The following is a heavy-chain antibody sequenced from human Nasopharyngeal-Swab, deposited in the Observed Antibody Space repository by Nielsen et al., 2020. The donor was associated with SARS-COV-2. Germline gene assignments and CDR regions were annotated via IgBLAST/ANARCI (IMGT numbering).Heavy chain of an antibody. D-gene: IGHD6-13*01. V-gene: IGHV4-59*01. J-gene: IGHJ4*02. CDR3: ASWPRESSSWFWS. CDR2: FYDSGRT. CDR1: GASITNYY. Sequence: AETLSRTCTVSGASITNYYWTWVRQSPGKGPERIGSFYDSGRTNYRSSLKSRVTMSVDTSKSKFSLKLTSVTAADTAVYFCASWPRESSSWFWSWGLGTLVTVSS.